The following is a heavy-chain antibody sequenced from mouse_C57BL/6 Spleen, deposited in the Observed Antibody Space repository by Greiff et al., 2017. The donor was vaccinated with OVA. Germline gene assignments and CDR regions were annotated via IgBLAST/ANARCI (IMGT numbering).Heavy chain of an antibody. V-gene: IGHV1-9*01. Sequence: VQLQESGAELMKPGASVKLSCKATGYTFTGYWIEWVKQSPGHGLEWIGEILPGSGSTNYNEKFKGRATFTADTSSNTAYLQLSRLTTEDSAIYCCALLITTVVAPDDWGQGTTLTVSS. CDR2: ILPGSGST. CDR3: ALLITTVVAPDD. D-gene: IGHD1-1*01. CDR1: GYTFTGYW. J-gene: IGHJ2*01.